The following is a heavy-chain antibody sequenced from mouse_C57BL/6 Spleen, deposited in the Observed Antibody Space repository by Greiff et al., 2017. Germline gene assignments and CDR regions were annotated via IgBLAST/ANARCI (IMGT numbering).Heavy chain of an antibody. CDR3: ARGYDYDDGWYFDV. Sequence: EVQLQQSGPGLVKPSQSLSLTCSVTGYSITSGYYWNWIRQFPGNKLEWMGYISYDGSNNYNPSLQNRISITRDTSKNQFFLKLNSVTTEDTATYYCARGYDYDDGWYFDVWGTGTTVTVSS. V-gene: IGHV3-6*01. CDR1: GYSITSGYY. D-gene: IGHD2-4*01. J-gene: IGHJ1*03. CDR2: ISYDGSN.